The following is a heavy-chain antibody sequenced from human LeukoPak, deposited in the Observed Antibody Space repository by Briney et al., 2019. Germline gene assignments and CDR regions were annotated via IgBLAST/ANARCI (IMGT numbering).Heavy chain of an antibody. CDR1: GYTFTSYD. Sequence: ASVEVSCKASGYTFTSYDINWVRQATGQGLEWMGWMNPNSGNTGYAQKFQGRVTMTRNTSISTAYMELSSLRSEDTAVYYCARVDTAMVIYYYYGMDVWGQGTTVTVSS. J-gene: IGHJ6*02. CDR2: MNPNSGNT. V-gene: IGHV1-8*01. CDR3: ARVDTAMVIYYYYGMDV. D-gene: IGHD5-18*01.